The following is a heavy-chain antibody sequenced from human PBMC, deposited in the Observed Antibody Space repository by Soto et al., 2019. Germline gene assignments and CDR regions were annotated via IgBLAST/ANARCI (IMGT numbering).Heavy chain of an antibody. D-gene: IGHD3-22*01. CDR1: GGTFSSFA. V-gene: IGHV1-69*18. CDR3: VGYYYDTSGYYYDY. CDR2: IIPIFDSS. J-gene: IGHJ4*02. Sequence: QVQLVQSGAEVKKPGSSVKVSCKASGGTFSSFAISWVRQAPGQGLEWMGRIIPIFDSSNYAQKFQGRVTITADESTSTAYIELSSLRSEDTAVFYCVGYYYDTSGYYYDYWGQGTLVTVSP.